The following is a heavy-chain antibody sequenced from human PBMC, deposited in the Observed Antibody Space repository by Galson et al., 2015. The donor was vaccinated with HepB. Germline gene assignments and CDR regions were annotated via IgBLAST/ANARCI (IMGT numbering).Heavy chain of an antibody. V-gene: IGHV3-11*01. J-gene: IGHJ2*01. CDR2: ISNSGGTI. Sequence: SLRLSCAASGFNFSDFYMSWIRQTPGRGLECVAFISNSGGTIFYADSVKGRFTISRDNTKNSLFLQINSLRAEDTAVYYCARDGRQLLQYFYYYFDLWGRGTLVTVSS. CDR3: ARDGRQLLQYFYYYFDL. CDR1: GFNFSDFY. D-gene: IGHD5-18*01.